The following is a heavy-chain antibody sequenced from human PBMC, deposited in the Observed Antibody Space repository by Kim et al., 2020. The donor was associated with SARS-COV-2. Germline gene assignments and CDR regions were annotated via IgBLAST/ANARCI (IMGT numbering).Heavy chain of an antibody. Sequence: GGSLRLSCAASGFTFSSYWMHWVRQAPGKGLVWVSRINSDGSSTSYADSVKGRFTISRDNAKNTLYLQMNSLRAEDTAVYYCASQGGSYSYYYYYMDVWGKGTTVTVSS. D-gene: IGHD1-26*01. V-gene: IGHV3-74*01. CDR3: ASQGGSYSYYYYYMDV. CDR2: INSDGSST. J-gene: IGHJ6*03. CDR1: GFTFSSYW.